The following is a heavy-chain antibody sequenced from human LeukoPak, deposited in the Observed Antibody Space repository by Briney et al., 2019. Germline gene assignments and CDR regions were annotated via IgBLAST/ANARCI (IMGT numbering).Heavy chain of an antibody. CDR3: ARLLSNYYYYYMDV. CDR2: IKQDGSEE. J-gene: IGHJ6*03. Sequence: GGSLRLSCAAAGFTFSSYWMSWVRQAPGKGLEWVANIKQDGSEEYYVDSVKGRFTISRDNAKNSLYLQMNSLTAEDTAVYYCARLLSNYYYYYMDVWGKGTTVTVSS. V-gene: IGHV3-7*01. CDR1: GFTFSSYW. D-gene: IGHD2/OR15-2a*01.